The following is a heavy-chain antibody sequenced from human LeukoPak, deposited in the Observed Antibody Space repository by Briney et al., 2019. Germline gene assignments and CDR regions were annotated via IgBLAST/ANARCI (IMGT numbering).Heavy chain of an antibody. V-gene: IGHV4-31*03. Sequence: SETLSLTCIVSGGSISSGGYYWSWIRQHPGKGLEWIGYIYYSGSTYYNPSLKSRVTISVDTSKNQFSLKLSSVTAADTAVYYCARGSLRMGDGYWGQGTLVTVSS. CDR1: GGSISSGGYY. CDR2: IYYSGST. J-gene: IGHJ4*02. D-gene: IGHD1-26*01. CDR3: ARGSLRMGDGY.